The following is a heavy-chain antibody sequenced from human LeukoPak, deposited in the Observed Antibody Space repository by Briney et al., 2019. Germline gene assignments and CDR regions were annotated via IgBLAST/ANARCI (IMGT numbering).Heavy chain of an antibody. CDR2: IYSGGST. J-gene: IGHJ3*02. CDR3: ARDWKAHPVSLRRIQLHSRAFDI. V-gene: IGHV3-53*01. CDR1: AFTLSSNY. Sequence: GRSLTLSSAASAFTLSSNYMSWVRHAPGRWLEWVSVIYSGGSTYYPDSLKGRFTISRENSKNTLYLQMNRLRAEDTAVYYCARDWKAHPVSLRRIQLHSRAFDIWGPGKMVTVSS. D-gene: IGHD5-18*01.